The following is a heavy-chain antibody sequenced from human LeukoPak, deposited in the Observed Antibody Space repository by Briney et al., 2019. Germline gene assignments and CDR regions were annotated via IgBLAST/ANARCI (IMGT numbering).Heavy chain of an antibody. Sequence: GGSLRLSCAASGFMFSSNWMSWVRLAPGKGLEWEANIKEDGTETYYVDSVKGRFTISRDNAKNSLYLQMNSLRVEDTAVYYCAKEGRSLQTYWGQGTLVTVSS. CDR2: IKEDGTET. J-gene: IGHJ4*02. D-gene: IGHD5-24*01. CDR1: GFMFSSNW. V-gene: IGHV3-7*03. CDR3: AKEGRSLQTY.